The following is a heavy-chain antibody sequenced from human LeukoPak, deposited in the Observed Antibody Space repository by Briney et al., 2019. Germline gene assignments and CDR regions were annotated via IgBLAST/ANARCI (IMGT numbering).Heavy chain of an antibody. D-gene: IGHD4/OR15-4a*01. CDR2: IDGDGSST. Sequence: GGSQSLSCAASGFTFSSYWMHWVRQAPGKGLVWVSRIDGDGSSTSSADSVKGRFTISRDNSKNTLYLQMSSLRAEDTAVYYCARVGHDYDVDYWGHGTLVTVSS. V-gene: IGHV3-74*01. CDR3: ARVGHDYDVDY. CDR1: GFTFSSYW. J-gene: IGHJ4*01.